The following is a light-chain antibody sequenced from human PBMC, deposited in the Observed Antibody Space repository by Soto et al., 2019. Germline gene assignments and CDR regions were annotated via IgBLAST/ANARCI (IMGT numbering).Light chain of an antibody. CDR3: QQYYSLYT. V-gene: IGKV1-8*01. J-gene: IGKJ2*01. CDR2: AAS. CDR1: QGISSY. Sequence: AIRMTQSPSSLSASTGDRVTITCRASQGISSYLAWYQQKPGKAPKLLIYAASTLQSGVPSRFSGSGSGTDFTLTISCLQPEDFATYYCQQYYSLYTFGQGTKLEIK.